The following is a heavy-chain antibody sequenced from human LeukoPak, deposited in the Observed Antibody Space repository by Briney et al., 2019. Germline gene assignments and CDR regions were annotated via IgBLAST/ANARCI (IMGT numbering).Heavy chain of an antibody. CDR3: ARLVGFGELKDP. J-gene: IGHJ5*02. D-gene: IGHD3-10*01. Sequence: PSETLSLTCTVSGGSISSSSYYWGWIRQPPGKGLEWIGSIYYSGSTYYNPSLKSRVTISVDTSKNQFSLKLSSVTAADTAVYYCARLVGFGELKDPWGQGTLVTVSS. CDR2: IYYSGST. V-gene: IGHV4-39*01. CDR1: GGSISSSSYY.